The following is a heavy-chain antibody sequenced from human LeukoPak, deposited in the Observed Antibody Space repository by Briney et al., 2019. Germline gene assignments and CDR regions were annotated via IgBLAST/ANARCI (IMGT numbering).Heavy chain of an antibody. CDR2: IYYSGST. CDR1: GGSLSSVGYY. CDR3: ARLYFDSTYYFDY. J-gene: IGHJ4*02. D-gene: IGHD3-9*01. Sequence: SQTLSLTCTVSGGSLSSVGYYWSWIRQHPGKGLEWIGYIYYSGSTYYNPSLKSRVTISVDTSKNQFSLKLSSVTAADTAVYYCARLYFDSTYYFDYWGQGTLVTVSS. V-gene: IGHV4-31*03.